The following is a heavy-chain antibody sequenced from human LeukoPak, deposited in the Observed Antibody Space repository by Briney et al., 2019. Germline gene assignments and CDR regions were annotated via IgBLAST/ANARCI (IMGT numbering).Heavy chain of an antibody. D-gene: IGHD1-1*01. V-gene: IGHV3-23*01. CDR2: ISGSGGST. CDR3: ARALSQQLIRYSQD. CDR1: GFTFSTFA. Sequence: GGSLRLSFAASGFTFSTFAMTWVRQAPGKGLEWVSTISGSGGSTYYADSVKGRFTISRDNSKNTLYLQMNSLSAEDTAVYYCARALSQQLIRYSQDWGQGTLVTVSS. J-gene: IGHJ1*01.